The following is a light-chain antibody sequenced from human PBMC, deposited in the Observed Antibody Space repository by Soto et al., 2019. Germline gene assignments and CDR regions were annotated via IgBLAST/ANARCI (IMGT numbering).Light chain of an antibody. J-gene: IGKJ5*01. Sequence: EIVMTQSPATLSVSPGERATLSCRASQSVSNNLAWYQQKPGQAPRLLISGASTRATGIPARFSGGGSGTEFTLIISSLQSEDFAVYYCQQYDKWPPITFGQGTRLEI. CDR1: QSVSNN. V-gene: IGKV3-15*01. CDR2: GAS. CDR3: QQYDKWPPIT.